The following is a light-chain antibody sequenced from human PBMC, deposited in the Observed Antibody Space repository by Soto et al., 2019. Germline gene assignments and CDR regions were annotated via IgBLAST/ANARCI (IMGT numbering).Light chain of an antibody. Sequence: DIQMTQSPSTLSASVGDSVTITCRASQSFSTWLAWYQQKPGKAPKLLIYDVSSLESGVPSRFSGSGSGTEFTLTISSLQPDDFATYYCQQYNSFPWTFGQGTKVEIK. J-gene: IGKJ1*01. CDR1: QSFSTW. V-gene: IGKV1-5*01. CDR2: DVS. CDR3: QQYNSFPWT.